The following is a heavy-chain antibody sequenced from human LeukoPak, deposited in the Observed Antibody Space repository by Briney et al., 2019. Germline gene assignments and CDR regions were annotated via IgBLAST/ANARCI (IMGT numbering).Heavy chain of an antibody. CDR3: ARDGYYYGSGSYYKPLDY. CDR1: GGSISSYY. Sequence: SETLSLTCTVSGGSISSYYWSWIRQPAGKGLEWIGRIYTSGSTNYNPSLKSRVTISVDTSKNQFSLKLSSVTAADTAVYYCARDGYYYGSGSYYKPLDYWGQGTLVTVSS. D-gene: IGHD3-10*01. V-gene: IGHV4-4*07. J-gene: IGHJ4*02. CDR2: IYTSGST.